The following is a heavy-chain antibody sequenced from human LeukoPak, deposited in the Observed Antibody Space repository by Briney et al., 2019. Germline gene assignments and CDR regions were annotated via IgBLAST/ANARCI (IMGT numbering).Heavy chain of an antibody. V-gene: IGHV4-59*01. J-gene: IGHJ4*02. CDR2: IYYSGST. CDR3: ARSPGYSTSWAQFDF. CDR1: GGSISSYY. Sequence: KPSETLSLTCTVSGGSISSYYWSWIRQPPGKGLEWIGYIYYSGSTDYNPSLKSRVTISVDTSRNQFSLKLSSVTAADTAVYYCARSPGYSTSWAQFDFWGQGILVIVSS. D-gene: IGHD6-13*01.